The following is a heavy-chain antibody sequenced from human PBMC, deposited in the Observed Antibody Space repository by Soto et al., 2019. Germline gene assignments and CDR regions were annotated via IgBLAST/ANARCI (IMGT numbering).Heavy chain of an antibody. CDR3: ASYSSSWSLNYYYYGMDV. D-gene: IGHD6-13*01. CDR1: GGSISSSNW. CDR2: IYHSGST. V-gene: IGHV4-4*02. Sequence: NPSETLSLTCAVSGGSISSSNWWSWVRQPPGKGLEWIGEIYHSGSTNYNPSLKSRVTISVDKSKNQFSLKLSSVTAADTAVYYCASYSSSWSLNYYYYGMDVWGQGTTGTVSS. J-gene: IGHJ6*02.